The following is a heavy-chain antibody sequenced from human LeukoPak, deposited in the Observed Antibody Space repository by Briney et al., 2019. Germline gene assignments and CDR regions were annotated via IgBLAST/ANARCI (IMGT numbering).Heavy chain of an antibody. CDR3: ARRSSTWDNWFDP. V-gene: IGHV5-51*01. D-gene: IGHD6-13*01. Sequence: GESLKISCKGSGYSFTSYWIGWVRQMPGKGLEWMGIIYPGDSDTRYSPSFQGQVTISADKSTSTAYLQWSSLKASDTAVYYCARRSSTWDNWFDPWGQGTLVTVSS. J-gene: IGHJ5*02. CDR1: GYSFTSYW. CDR2: IYPGDSDT.